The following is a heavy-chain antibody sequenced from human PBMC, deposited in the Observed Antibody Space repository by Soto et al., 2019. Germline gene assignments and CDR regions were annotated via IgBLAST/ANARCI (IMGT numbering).Heavy chain of an antibody. CDR1: GYTFTSYG. CDR2: ISAYNGNT. Sequence: ASVKVSCKASGYTFTSYGISWVRQAPGQGLEWMGRISAYNGNTNYAQKLQGRVTMTTDTSTSTAYMELRSLRSDDTAVYYCARDRPISRQLVLEYNWFDPWGQGTLVTVSS. CDR3: ARDRPISRQLVLEYNWFDP. J-gene: IGHJ5*02. V-gene: IGHV1-18*04. D-gene: IGHD6-13*01.